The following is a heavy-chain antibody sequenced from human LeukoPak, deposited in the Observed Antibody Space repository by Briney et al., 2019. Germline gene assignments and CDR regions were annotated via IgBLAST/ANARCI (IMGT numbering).Heavy chain of an antibody. CDR1: GGSISSSSYY. D-gene: IGHD3-22*01. J-gene: IGHJ5*02. Sequence: SETLSLTCTVSGGSISSSSYYWGWIRQPPGKGLEWIGSIYYSGSTYYNPSLKSRVTISVDTSKNQFSLELSSVTAADTAVYYCASQEYYYDSSGYANWFDPWGQGTLVTVSS. CDR2: IYYSGST. V-gene: IGHV4-39*01. CDR3: ASQEYYYDSSGYANWFDP.